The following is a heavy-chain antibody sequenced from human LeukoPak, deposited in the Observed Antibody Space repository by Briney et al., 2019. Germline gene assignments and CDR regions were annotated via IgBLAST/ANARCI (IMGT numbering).Heavy chain of an antibody. CDR1: GDSVSSNSAA. V-gene: IGHV6-1*01. J-gene: IGHJ6*02. Sequence: SQTLSLTCAISGDSVSSNSAAWNWIRQSPSRGFEWLGRTYYRSRWYNDYAVSVKSRITINPDTSKNQFSLQLNSVTPEDTAVYFCARGRFGDFPYYYYYGMDVWGQGTTVTVSS. D-gene: IGHD3-10*01. CDR3: ARGRFGDFPYYYYYGMDV. CDR2: TYYRSRWYN.